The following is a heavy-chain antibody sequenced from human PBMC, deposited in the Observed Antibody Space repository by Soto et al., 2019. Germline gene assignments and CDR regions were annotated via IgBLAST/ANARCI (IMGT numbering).Heavy chain of an antibody. D-gene: IGHD3-9*01. Sequence: PSVKVSCKASGYTFTSYDINWVRQATGQGLEWMGWMNPNSGNTGYAQKFQGRVTMTRNTSISTAYMELSSLRSEDTAVYYCARALSDYDILTGYSDPWGQGTLVTVSS. V-gene: IGHV1-8*01. CDR2: MNPNSGNT. CDR1: GYTFTSYD. J-gene: IGHJ5*02. CDR3: ARALSDYDILTGYSDP.